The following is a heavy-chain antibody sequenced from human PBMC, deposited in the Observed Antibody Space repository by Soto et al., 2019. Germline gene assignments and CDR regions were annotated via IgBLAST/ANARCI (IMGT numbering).Heavy chain of an antibody. CDR3: ARSYYYDSGSYYNGFDY. CDR2: IYYSGNT. CDR1: GGSITSRTYY. V-gene: IGHV4-39*01. J-gene: IGHJ4*02. Sequence: SETLSLTCTVSGGSITSRTYYWGWIRQPPGKGLEWIGSIYYSGNTYYNPSLKSRVSISVDTSKNQFSLKLSSVTAADTAVYYCARSYYYDSGSYYNGFDYWGQGILVTVSS. D-gene: IGHD3-10*01.